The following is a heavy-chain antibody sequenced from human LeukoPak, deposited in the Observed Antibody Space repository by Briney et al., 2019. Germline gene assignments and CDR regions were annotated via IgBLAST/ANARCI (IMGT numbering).Heavy chain of an antibody. CDR2: IYHSGST. V-gene: IGHV4-38-2*01. D-gene: IGHD4-11*01. CDR3: ARVSDYSNYPWVYYMDV. Sequence: SETLSLTCAVSGYSISSGYYWGWIRQPPGKGLEWIGSIYHSGSTYYNPSLKSRVTMSVDTSKNQFSLKLSSVTAADTAVYYCARVSDYSNYPWVYYMDVWGKGTTVTVSS. CDR1: GYSISSGYY. J-gene: IGHJ6*03.